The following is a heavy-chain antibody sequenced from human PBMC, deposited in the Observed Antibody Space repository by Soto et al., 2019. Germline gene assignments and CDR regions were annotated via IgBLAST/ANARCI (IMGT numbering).Heavy chain of an antibody. CDR1: GFTFRSYA. D-gene: IGHD3-10*01. CDR2: ISSNGGGT. CDR3: EEDRKVRVGDFDY. V-gene: IGHV3-64D*06. Sequence: GDSGRLSGSASGFTFRSYAMHWVRQAPGEGLEYVSAISSNGGGTYYADSVKGRCSISRENSRNTLYLQMSSRRAEDTAVYYCEEDRKVRVGDFDYWGQGTLVNVAS. J-gene: IGHJ4*02.